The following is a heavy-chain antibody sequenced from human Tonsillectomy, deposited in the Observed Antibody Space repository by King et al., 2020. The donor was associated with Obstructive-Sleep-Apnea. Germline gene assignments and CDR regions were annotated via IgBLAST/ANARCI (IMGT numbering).Heavy chain of an antibody. CDR1: GFTFSDYA. CDR3: AREIGCILMANCVLPPDF. J-gene: IGHJ4*02. CDR2: ISYDGSKK. V-gene: IGHV3-30*04. D-gene: IGHD2-8*01. Sequence: VQLVQSGGGVVQPGRSLRLSCAASGFTFSDYAMHWVRQAPGKGLEWVATISYDGSKKFYTDSVKGRFTISRDNSKNTLYLQVDSLRSEDTAVYYCAREIGCILMANCVLPPDFWGQGTLLTVSS.